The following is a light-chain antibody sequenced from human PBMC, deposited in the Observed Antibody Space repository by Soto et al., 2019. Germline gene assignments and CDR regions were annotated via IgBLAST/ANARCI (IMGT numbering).Light chain of an antibody. Sequence: DIHMTQSPSSLSASVGDRVTITCRASQGISNSLAWYQHKPGKAPKSLMFGASTLQSGVPPRFSGSGSGTEFTLTITSLQAEDFATYYCQHDSEYPFTFGQGTRLEVK. CDR3: QHDSEYPFT. CDR2: GAS. J-gene: IGKJ5*01. V-gene: IGKV1-16*01. CDR1: QGISNS.